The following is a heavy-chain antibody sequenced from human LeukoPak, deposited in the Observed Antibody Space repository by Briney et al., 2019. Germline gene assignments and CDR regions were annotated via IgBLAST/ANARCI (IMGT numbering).Heavy chain of an antibody. Sequence: GGSLRLSCAASGFTFSDYYMSWIRQAPGKGLEWVSYISSSSSYTNYADSVKGRFTISRDNSKNTLYLQMNSLRAEDTAVYYCAKGVVSHDYWGQGTLVTVSS. CDR1: GFTFSDYY. CDR2: ISSSSSYT. J-gene: IGHJ4*02. CDR3: AKGVVSHDY. V-gene: IGHV3-11*05. D-gene: IGHD3-3*01.